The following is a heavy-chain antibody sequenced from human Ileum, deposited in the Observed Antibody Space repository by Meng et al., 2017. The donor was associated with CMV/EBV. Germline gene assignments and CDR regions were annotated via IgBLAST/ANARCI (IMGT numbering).Heavy chain of an antibody. V-gene: IGHV3-9*03. CDR1: GFTFEDYA. J-gene: IGHJ2*01. Sequence: SLKIPCAAPGFTFEDYAMHWVRQAPGKGLGWVSGISWNSGSIGYADSVKGRFTISRDNAKNSLYLQMNSLRAEDMALYYCAKGWGKRYPLYWYFDLWGRGTLVTVSS. D-gene: IGHD3-16*01. CDR3: AKGWGKRYPLYWYFDL. CDR2: ISWNSGSI.